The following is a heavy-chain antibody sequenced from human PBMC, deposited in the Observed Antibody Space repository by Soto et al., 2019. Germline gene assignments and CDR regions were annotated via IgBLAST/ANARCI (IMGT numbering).Heavy chain of an antibody. CDR3: ARDPRPPSGWLGFWEYGMDV. CDR2: VNPDNGGT. CDR1: GYTFTGYY. Sequence: GASVKVSCKASGYTFTGYYIHWVRQAPGQGLEWMGWVNPDNGGTTSAQKFQGRVTMTRDTSVTTAYMELTSLTSDDTAVYYCARDPRPPSGWLGFWEYGMDVWGQGTTVTVSS. V-gene: IGHV1-2*02. D-gene: IGHD3-3*01. J-gene: IGHJ6*02.